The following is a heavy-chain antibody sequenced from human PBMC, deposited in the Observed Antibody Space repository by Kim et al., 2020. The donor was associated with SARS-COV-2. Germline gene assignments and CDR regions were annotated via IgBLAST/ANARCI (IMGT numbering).Heavy chain of an antibody. CDR3: ARGGVSFDY. D-gene: IGHD3-16*01. Sequence: WFNEYAASAKSRITINPDTSKNQFSLQLNSVTPEDTAMYYCARGGVSFDYWGQGTLVTVSS. CDR2: WFN. V-gene: IGHV6-1*01. J-gene: IGHJ4*02.